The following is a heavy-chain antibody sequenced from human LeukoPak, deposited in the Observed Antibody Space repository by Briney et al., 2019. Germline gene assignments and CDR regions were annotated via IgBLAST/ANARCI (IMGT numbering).Heavy chain of an antibody. Sequence: GGSLRLSCAASGFTFSSYGMHWVRQAPGKGLEWVAFIRYDGSNKYYADSVKGRFTISRDNSKNSLYLQMNSLRAEDTALYYCARGGVGATGVDYWGQGTLVTVSS. V-gene: IGHV3-30*02. J-gene: IGHJ4*02. CDR2: IRYDGSNK. CDR3: ARGGVGATGVDY. CDR1: GFTFSSYG. D-gene: IGHD1-26*01.